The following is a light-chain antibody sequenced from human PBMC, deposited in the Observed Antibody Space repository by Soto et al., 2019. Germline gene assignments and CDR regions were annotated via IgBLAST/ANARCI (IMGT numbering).Light chain of an antibody. V-gene: IGLV1-44*01. J-gene: IGLJ3*02. Sequence: QSVLTQPPSASGTPGQRVTISCSGSSSNIGNNAVNWYQQFPGTAPKLLIYDNIQRPSGVPDRFSGSKSGTSASLAISGLQSEDEADYYCAACGDNLNGWVFGGGTKLTVL. CDR2: DNI. CDR3: AACGDNLNGWV. CDR1: SSNIGNNA.